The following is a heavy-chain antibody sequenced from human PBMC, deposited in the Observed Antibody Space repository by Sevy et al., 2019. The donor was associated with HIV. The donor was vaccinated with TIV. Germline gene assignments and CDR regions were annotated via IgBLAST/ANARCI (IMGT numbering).Heavy chain of an antibody. V-gene: IGHV3-33*01. D-gene: IGHD4-17*01. CDR2: IWFDGSNT. CDR1: GFTFSSFG. Sequence: GGSLRLSCAASGFTFSSFGVHWVRQAPGKGLEWVAVIWFDGSNTYYADSVKGRFTISRDIAKNTLHLQMNSLRAEDTAVDYCARDLEFCDSGDYGPAFMPDFWGHGTLVTVSS. J-gene: IGHJ4*01. CDR3: ARDLEFCDSGDYGPAFMPDF.